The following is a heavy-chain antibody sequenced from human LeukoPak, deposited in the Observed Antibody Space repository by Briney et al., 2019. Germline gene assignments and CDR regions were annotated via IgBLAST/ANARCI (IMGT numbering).Heavy chain of an antibody. CDR1: GGSISSYY. J-gene: IGHJ4*02. V-gene: IGHV4-59*12. D-gene: IGHD5-12*01. CDR2: IYYSGST. Sequence: SETLSLTCTVSGGSISSYYWSWIRRPPGKGLEWIGYIYYSGSTNYNPSLKSRVTISVDTSKNQFSLKLSSVTAADTAVYYCARGGRRGYSGFDYWGQGTLVTVSS. CDR3: ARGGRRGYSGFDY.